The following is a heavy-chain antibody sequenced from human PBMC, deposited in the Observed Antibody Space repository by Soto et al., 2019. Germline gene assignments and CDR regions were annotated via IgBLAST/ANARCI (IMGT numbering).Heavy chain of an antibody. D-gene: IGHD6-6*01. CDR1: GYNFAGYW. CDR3: AIGRAHTRTFDE. J-gene: IGHJ4*02. Sequence: GESLKISCKGSGYNFAGYWIAWVRQMPGKGLELMGIIYPSDSDTRYRPSFQGQVTISADKSISSAYLQWSSLRASDTAMYYWAIGRAHTRTFDEWGQRTPLTVPS. CDR2: IYPSDSDT. V-gene: IGHV5-51*01.